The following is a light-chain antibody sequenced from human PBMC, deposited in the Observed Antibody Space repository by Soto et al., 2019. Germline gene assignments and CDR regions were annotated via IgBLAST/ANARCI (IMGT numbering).Light chain of an antibody. CDR2: DAS. J-gene: IGKJ5*01. CDR1: QSISRW. CDR3: QQYKSYSPIT. Sequence: DNKMNQSPSTLSASVGDRVTITCRASQSISRWLAWYQQKPGKAPKLLIYDASNLQSGVPSRFSGSVSGTEFTLTISSLQPDDFATYYCQQYKSYSPITFGQGTRLEIK. V-gene: IGKV1-5*01.